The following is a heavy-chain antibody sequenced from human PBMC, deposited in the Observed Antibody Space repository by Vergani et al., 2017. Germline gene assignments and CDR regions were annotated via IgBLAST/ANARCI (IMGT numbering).Heavy chain of an antibody. Sequence: QVQLVQSGAEVKKPGASVKVSCQASGYTFTSYYIHWVRQAPGQGLEWMGIINPSGGSTNYAQKFQGRVTMTRDTSTSTVFMELSSLRSEDTAVYYCARGGGSTSCYKRGEEWFDPWGQGTLVTGSS. CDR1: GYTFTSYY. CDR3: ARGGGSTSCYKRGEEWFDP. J-gene: IGHJ5*02. D-gene: IGHD2-2*02. CDR2: INPSGGST. V-gene: IGHV1-46*01.